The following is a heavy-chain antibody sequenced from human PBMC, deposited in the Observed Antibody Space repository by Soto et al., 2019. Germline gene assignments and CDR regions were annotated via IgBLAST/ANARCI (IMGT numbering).Heavy chain of an antibody. CDR3: ARTTVTTSYMDV. V-gene: IGHV4-39*01. J-gene: IGHJ6*03. CDR1: GGSISSSSYY. CDR2: IYYSGST. Sequence: SETLSLTCTVSGGSISSSSYYWGWIRQPPGKGLEWIGSIYYSGSTYYNPSLKSRVTISVDTSKNQFSLKLSSVTAADTAVYYCARTTVTTSYMDVWGKGTTVTVSS. D-gene: IGHD4-17*01.